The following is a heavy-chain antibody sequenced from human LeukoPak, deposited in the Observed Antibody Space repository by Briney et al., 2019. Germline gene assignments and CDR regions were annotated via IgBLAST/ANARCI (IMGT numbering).Heavy chain of an antibody. J-gene: IGHJ4*02. D-gene: IGHD3-16*01. CDR3: ARAGGRAYFDY. CDR2: IYYSGST. V-gene: IGHV4-30-4*01. CDR1: GGSISSDDYY. Sequence: SETLSLTCTVSGGSISSDDYYWSWIRQPPGKGLEWIGYIYYSGSTYYNPSLKSRVTISVDTSKNQFSLKLSSVTAADTAVYYCARAGGRAYFDYWGREPWSPSPQ.